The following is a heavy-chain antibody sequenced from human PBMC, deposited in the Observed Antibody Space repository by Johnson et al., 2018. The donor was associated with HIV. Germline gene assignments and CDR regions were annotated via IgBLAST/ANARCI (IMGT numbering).Heavy chain of an antibody. Sequence: EVQLVESGGGVVRPGGSLRLSCAVAGFRFDDYGMSWVRQAPGKGLEWISTINWNGGRTGYVDSLKGRFTISRDNAKNSLYLQMDSLRAEDTALYYCAKDTTFSSSHAFDIWGQGTMVTVSS. J-gene: IGHJ3*02. CDR3: AKDTTFSSSHAFDI. CDR1: GFRFDDYG. V-gene: IGHV3-20*04. D-gene: IGHD6-6*01. CDR2: INWNGGRT.